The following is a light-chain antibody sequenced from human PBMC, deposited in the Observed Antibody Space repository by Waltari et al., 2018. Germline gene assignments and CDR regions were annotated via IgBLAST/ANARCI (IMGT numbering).Light chain of an antibody. V-gene: IGLV2-23*02. J-gene: IGLJ2*01. CDR1: SSAVGSYNF. CDR2: EAT. CDR3: CSYTTSNTFV. Sequence: QSALTQPAPVSGSPGQSITISCTGTSSAVGSYNFVTWYQQHPGKAPKLMIYEATKRPSGVSNRFSGSKSGNTASLTISGLQAEDEADYYCCSYTTSNTFVFGGGTKLTVL.